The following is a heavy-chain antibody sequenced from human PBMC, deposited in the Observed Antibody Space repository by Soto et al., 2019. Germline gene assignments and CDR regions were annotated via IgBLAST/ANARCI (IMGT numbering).Heavy chain of an antibody. CDR2: IYHSGST. J-gene: IGHJ4*02. CDR3: ARGRVNYDILTGYSTYYFDY. D-gene: IGHD3-9*01. Sequence: SETLSLTCAASGGSISSGGYSWSWIRQPPGKGLVWIGYIYHSGSTYYNPSLKSRVTISVDRSKNQFSLKLSSVTAADTAVYYCARGRVNYDILTGYSTYYFDYWGQGTLVTVSS. V-gene: IGHV4-30-2*01. CDR1: GGSISSGGYS.